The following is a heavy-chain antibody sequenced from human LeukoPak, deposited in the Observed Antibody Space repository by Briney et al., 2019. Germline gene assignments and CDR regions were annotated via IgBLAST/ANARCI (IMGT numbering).Heavy chain of an antibody. D-gene: IGHD6-25*01. V-gene: IGHV3-23*01. CDR2: ITYSGEYT. CDR1: GFTCSSYS. J-gene: IGHJ4*02. CDR3: AKRSSGTSGYFDS. Sequence: PGGSLRLSSAASGFTCSSYSMSWARQAAGTGLEWVSAITYSGEYTDYADSVKGRFTISRDNSKNTLYLQMSSLRADDTAVYFCAKRSSGTSGYFDSWGQGTLVTVSS.